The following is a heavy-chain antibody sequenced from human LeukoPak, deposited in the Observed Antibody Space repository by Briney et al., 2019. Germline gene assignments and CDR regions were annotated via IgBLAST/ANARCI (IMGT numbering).Heavy chain of an antibody. CDR2: INTGNGNT. J-gene: IGHJ4*02. V-gene: IGHV1-3*03. CDR3: ARTSISSSWYFDY. Sequence: ASVKASCKASGYTFTNYAMHWVRQAPGQRLEWMGWINTGNGNTKYSQEFQGRVTITRDTSANTAYMELSSLRSEDTAVYYCARTSISSSWYFDYWGQGTLVTVSS. CDR1: GYTFTNYA. D-gene: IGHD6-13*01.